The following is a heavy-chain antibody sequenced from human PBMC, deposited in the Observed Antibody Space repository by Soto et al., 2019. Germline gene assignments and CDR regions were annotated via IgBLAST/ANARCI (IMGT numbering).Heavy chain of an antibody. Sequence: KISCKGSGYNFATYWIGWVRQMPGKGLEWMGIIYPGDSDTRYSPSFQGRVTISADKSISTTYLQWSSLKASDTAMYYCAPGGSGSSPQSNCSAPWGKGPLGTVSS. CDR2: IYPGDSDT. CDR3: APGGSGSSPQSNCSAP. J-gene: IGHJ5*02. CDR1: GYNFATYW. V-gene: IGHV5-51*01. D-gene: IGHD4-4*01.